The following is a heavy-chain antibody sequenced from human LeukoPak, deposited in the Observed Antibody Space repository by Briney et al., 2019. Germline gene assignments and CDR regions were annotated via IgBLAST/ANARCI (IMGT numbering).Heavy chain of an antibody. V-gene: IGHV3-23*01. Sequence: GGSLRLSCAASGLTFSSYAMSWVRQAPGKGLEWVSAISGSGGSTYYADSVKGRFTISRDNSKNTLYLQMNSLRAEDTAVYYCASYYGDYRGAYYFDYWGQGTLVTVSS. J-gene: IGHJ4*02. CDR2: ISGSGGST. CDR3: ASYYGDYRGAYYFDY. CDR1: GLTFSSYA. D-gene: IGHD4-17*01.